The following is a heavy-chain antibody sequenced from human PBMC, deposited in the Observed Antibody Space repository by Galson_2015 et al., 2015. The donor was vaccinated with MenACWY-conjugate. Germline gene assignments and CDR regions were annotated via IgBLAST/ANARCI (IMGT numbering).Heavy chain of an antibody. V-gene: IGHV3-74*01. CDR3: AREGGYYDKDGMDV. CDR2: INSDGSST. Sequence: SLRLSCAASGFTFSSYWMHWVRQAPGKGLVWVSRINSDGSSTSYADSVKGRFTISRDNAKNTLYLQMNSLRAEDTAVYYCAREGGYYDKDGMDVWGQGTTVTVSS. J-gene: IGHJ6*02. D-gene: IGHD3-22*01. CDR1: GFTFSSYW.